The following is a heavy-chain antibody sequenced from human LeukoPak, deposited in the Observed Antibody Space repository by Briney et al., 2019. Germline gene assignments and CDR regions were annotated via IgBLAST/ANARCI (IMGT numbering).Heavy chain of an antibody. J-gene: IGHJ3*02. CDR3: ARDLEWEQHNAFDI. CDR2: MNPNSGNT. CDR1: GYTFTSYD. V-gene: IGHV1-8*02. D-gene: IGHD1-26*01. Sequence: GASVKVSCKASGYTFTSYDINWVRQATGQGLEWMGWMNPNSGNTGYAQKLQGRVTMTTDTSTSTAYMELRSLRSDDTAVYYCARDLEWEQHNAFDIWGQGTMVTVSS.